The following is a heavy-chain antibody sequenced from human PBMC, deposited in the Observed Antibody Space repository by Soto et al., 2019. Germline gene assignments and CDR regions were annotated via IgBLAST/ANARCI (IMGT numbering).Heavy chain of an antibody. CDR1: GFFFSDYG. CDR2: TSYDGSSE. J-gene: IGHJ4*02. CDR3: ARGGGLNQLLSGSYH. Sequence: QVQLVESGGGVVQSGGSLTLSCTVSGFFFSDYGMHWVRQAPGKGLEWVAATSYDGSSEYYADSVKDRFTTSRDNSKNTVYLHMKRLRAEDKALYYCARGGGLNQLLSGSYHRGQGSLVTGSS. V-gene: IGHV3-33*05. D-gene: IGHD1-7*01.